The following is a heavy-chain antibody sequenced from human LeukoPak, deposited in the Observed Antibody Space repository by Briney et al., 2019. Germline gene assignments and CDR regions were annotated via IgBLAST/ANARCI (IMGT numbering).Heavy chain of an antibody. Sequence: GGSLRLSCAASGFTFSSYSMNWVRQAPGKGLEWVSSISSSSSYIYYADSVKGRFTISRDNAKNSLYLQMNSLRADHTAVYYCARVSEGGGFDPWGQGTLVTVSS. CDR2: ISSSSSYI. CDR3: ARVSEGGGFDP. V-gene: IGHV3-21*01. D-gene: IGHD1-26*01. CDR1: GFTFSSYS. J-gene: IGHJ5*02.